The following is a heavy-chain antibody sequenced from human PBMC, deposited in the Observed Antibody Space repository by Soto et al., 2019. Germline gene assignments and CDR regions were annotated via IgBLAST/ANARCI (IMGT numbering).Heavy chain of an antibody. J-gene: IGHJ4*02. Sequence: QVQLVESGGGVVQPGRSLRLSCAASGFTFSGYAMHWVRQAPGKGLEWVAVISYDGSNKYYAVSVKGRFTISRDNSKNTLYLQMNGLRPEDAAVYYCARDQYDILTGPNYWGQGTLVTVSS. V-gene: IGHV3-30-3*01. CDR2: ISYDGSNK. D-gene: IGHD3-9*01. CDR1: GFTFSGYA. CDR3: ARDQYDILTGPNY.